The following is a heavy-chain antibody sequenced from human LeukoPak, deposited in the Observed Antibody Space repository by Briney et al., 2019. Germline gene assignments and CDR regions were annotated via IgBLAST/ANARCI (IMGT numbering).Heavy chain of an antibody. CDR3: TADVPNDDGDHVPIDY. Sequence: GGFLRLSCAVSGFTFSNAWMTWFRQAPGKGLEWVGRIKSKRDGGTTDYAAPGKGRFTISRDDSENTLYLQMNSLKTEDTAVYYCTADVPNDDGDHVPIDYWGQGTLVTVSS. J-gene: IGHJ4*02. D-gene: IGHD4-17*01. CDR2: IKSKRDGGTT. V-gene: IGHV3-15*01. CDR1: GFTFSNAW.